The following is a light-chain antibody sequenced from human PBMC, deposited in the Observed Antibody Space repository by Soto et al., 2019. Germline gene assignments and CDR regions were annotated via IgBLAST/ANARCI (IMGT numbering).Light chain of an antibody. J-gene: IGKJ5*01. Sequence: IHMTQSASSLSASVGDRVTIACQASQNINNYLNWYQQKPGKAPKLLIYDASNLEAGVPSRFSGSGSGTDFTFTISRLKPEDIATYYCQQYDNLPTFGQGTRLEIK. CDR2: DAS. V-gene: IGKV1-33*01. CDR1: QNINNY. CDR3: QQYDNLPT.